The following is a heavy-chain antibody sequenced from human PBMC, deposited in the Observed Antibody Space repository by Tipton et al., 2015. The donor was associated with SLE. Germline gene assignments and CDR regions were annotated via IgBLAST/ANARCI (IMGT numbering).Heavy chain of an antibody. D-gene: IGHD6-13*01. CDR2: IYYSGST. J-gene: IGHJ4*02. CDR1: GGSISSHY. CDR3: ARGGIAADWYDY. Sequence: TLSLTCTVSGGSISSHYWSWIRQPPGKGLEWIGYIYYSGSTYYNPSLKSRVTISVDTSKNQFSLKLSSVTAADTAVYYCARGGIAADWYDYWGQGTLVTVSS. V-gene: IGHV4-59*11.